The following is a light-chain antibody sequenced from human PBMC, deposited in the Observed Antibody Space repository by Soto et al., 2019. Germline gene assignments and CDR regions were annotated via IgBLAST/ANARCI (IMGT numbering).Light chain of an antibody. CDR1: SSDVGGYNY. Sequence: SALTQPRSVSGSPGQSVTISCTGTSSDVGGYNYVSWYQQHPGKSPKLMIYDVSKRPSGVHDRFSGSKSGNTASLTISGLQAEDEADYYCCSYAGSYTFYAFGSGTKLTVL. J-gene: IGLJ1*01. CDR3: CSYAGSYTFYA. CDR2: DVS. V-gene: IGLV2-11*01.